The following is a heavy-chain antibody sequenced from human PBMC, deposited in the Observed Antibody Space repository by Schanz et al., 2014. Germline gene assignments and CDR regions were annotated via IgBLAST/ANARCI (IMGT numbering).Heavy chain of an antibody. J-gene: IGHJ3*01. CDR1: GFTVSTNY. Sequence: EVQLVESGGGLIHPGGSLRLSCAVSGFTVSTNYMTWVRQAPGKGLECVSVLYTGGSTFYAESVRGRFFIPRDSSKNTLLLHMNSLRAEDTAVYYCVRDAGRDGYNLAFDVWGQGTLVTVSS. CDR2: LYTGGST. CDR3: VRDAGRDGYNLAFDV. V-gene: IGHV3-53*01. D-gene: IGHD1-1*01.